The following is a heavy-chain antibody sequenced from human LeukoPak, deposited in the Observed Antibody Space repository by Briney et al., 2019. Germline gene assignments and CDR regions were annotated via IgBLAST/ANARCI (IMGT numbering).Heavy chain of an antibody. CDR1: GFTVSSNY. CDR2: IYSGGST. D-gene: IGHD1-1*01. Sequence: GGSLRLSCAASGFTVSSNYMSWVRQAPGKGLEWVSVIYSGGSTYYADSVKGRFTISRDNSKNTLYLQMNSLGAEDTAVYYCARSRAGTYYYGMDVWGQGTTVTVSS. V-gene: IGHV3-66*01. CDR3: ARSRAGTYYYGMDV. J-gene: IGHJ6*02.